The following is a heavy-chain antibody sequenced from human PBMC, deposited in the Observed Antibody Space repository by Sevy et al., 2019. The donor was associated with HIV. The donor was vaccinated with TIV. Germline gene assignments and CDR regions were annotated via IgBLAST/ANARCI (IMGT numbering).Heavy chain of an antibody. J-gene: IGHJ4*02. D-gene: IGHD3-22*01. CDR3: ATTKDFYESSGDPFDY. Sequence: ASVKVSCKVSGYTLTALSMHWVRQTPGKGLEWMGSFDPEDGERIYAQKFQVRAAMTEDTSTDTAYMELSSLRSEDTAVYYCATTKDFYESSGDPFDYWGQGTLVTVSS. CDR1: GYTLTALS. V-gene: IGHV1-24*01. CDR2: FDPEDGER.